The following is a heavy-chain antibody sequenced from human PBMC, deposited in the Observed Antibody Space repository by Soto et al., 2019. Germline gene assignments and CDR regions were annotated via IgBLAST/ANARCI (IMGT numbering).Heavy chain of an antibody. CDR3: ARVSWARGGNSGGCAFDI. J-gene: IGHJ3*02. V-gene: IGHV4-31*03. CDR1: GGSIRSGGYY. D-gene: IGHD2-21*02. Sequence: QVQLQESGPGLVKPSQTLSLTCTVSGGSIRSGGYYWSWIRQHPGKGLEWIGYIYYSGSTYYNPSLKSRVTISVDTSKNQFCLKLSSVTAADTAVYDCARVSWARGGNSGGCAFDIWGQGTMVTVSS. CDR2: IYYSGST.